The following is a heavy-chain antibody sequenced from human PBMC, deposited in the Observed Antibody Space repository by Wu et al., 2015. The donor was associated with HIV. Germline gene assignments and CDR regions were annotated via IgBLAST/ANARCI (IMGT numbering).Heavy chain of an antibody. D-gene: IGHD3-22*01. V-gene: IGHV1-69*05. Sequence: QVQLVQSGAEVKKPGSSVKVSCKASGGTFSSYAISWVRQAPGQGLEWMGGIIPIFGTANYAQKFQGRVTITTDESTSTAYMELSSLRSEDTAVYYCAREGHDSSAVTPIRWFDPWGQGTLVTVSS. CDR3: AREGHDSSAVTPIRWFDP. CDR2: IIPIFGTA. CDR1: GGTFSSYA. J-gene: IGHJ5*02.